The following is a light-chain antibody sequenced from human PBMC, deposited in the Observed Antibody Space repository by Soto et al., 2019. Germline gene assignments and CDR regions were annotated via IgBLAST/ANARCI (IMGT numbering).Light chain of an antibody. Sequence: QSVLTQPPSASGTPGQRVTISCSGSSSNIGSNTVNWYQQLPGTAPKLLIYSNNQRPSGVPDRCSGSKSGTSASLAISGLQSEDEADYYCAACDDSLNGPVVFGGGTKLTVL. J-gene: IGLJ2*01. CDR3: AACDDSLNGPVV. V-gene: IGLV1-44*01. CDR2: SNN. CDR1: SSNIGSNT.